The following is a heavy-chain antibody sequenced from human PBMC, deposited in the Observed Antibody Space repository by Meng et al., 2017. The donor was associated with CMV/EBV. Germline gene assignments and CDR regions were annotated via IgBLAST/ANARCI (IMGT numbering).Heavy chain of an antibody. J-gene: IGHJ6*02. CDR1: GFTFSSYG. CDR3: ANVAQSPGWGLHHYYYGMDV. Sequence: GESLKISCAASGFTFSSYGMHWVRQAPGKGLEWVAFIRYDGSNKYYADSVKGRFTISRDNSKNTLYLQMNSLRAEDTAVYYCANVAQSPGWGLHHYYYGMDVWGQGTTVTVSS. CDR2: IRYDGSNK. D-gene: IGHD1-26*01. V-gene: IGHV3-30*02.